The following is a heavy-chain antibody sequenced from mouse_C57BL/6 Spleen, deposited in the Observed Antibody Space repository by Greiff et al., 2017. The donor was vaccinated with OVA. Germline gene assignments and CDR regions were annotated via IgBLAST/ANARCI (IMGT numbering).Heavy chain of an antibody. J-gene: IGHJ4*01. CDR3: ARGGYDYDGRIGYAMDY. CDR2: IYPGGGYT. Sequence: VQLQQSGAELVRPGTSVKMSCKASGYTFTNYWIGWAKQRPGHGLEWIGDIYPGGGYTNYNEKFKGKATLTADKSSSTAYMQFSSLTSEDSAIYYCARGGYDYDGRIGYAMDYWGQGTSVTVSS. CDR1: GYTFTNYW. D-gene: IGHD2-4*01. V-gene: IGHV1-63*01.